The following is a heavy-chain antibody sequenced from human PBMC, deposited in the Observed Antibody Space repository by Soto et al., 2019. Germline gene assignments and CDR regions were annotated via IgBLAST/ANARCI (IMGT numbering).Heavy chain of an antibody. CDR1: GFTFSSYA. CDR3: ANTTCSGGSCYPYSHYGMGV. Sequence: PGGSLRLSCAASGFTFSSYAMHWVRQAPGKGLEWVAVISYDGSNKYYADSVKGRFTISRDNSKNTLYLQMNSLRAEDTAVYYCANTTCSGGSCYPYSHYGMGVWGQGTTVTVS. CDR2: ISYDGSNK. D-gene: IGHD2-15*01. J-gene: IGHJ6*02. V-gene: IGHV3-30-3*01.